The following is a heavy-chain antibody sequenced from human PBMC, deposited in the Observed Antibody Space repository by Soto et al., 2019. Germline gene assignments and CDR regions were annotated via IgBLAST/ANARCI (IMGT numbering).Heavy chain of an antibody. D-gene: IGHD4-17*01. V-gene: IGHV3-33*08. Sequence: GGSLRLSCAPSGFTFGDFAVSWVRQAPGKGLEWVAAIWNDGGNKYYADSVKGRFTISRDNSKNTLYLQMNSLRAEDTAVYYCARPYYGDNWYFDLWGRGTLVTVSS. CDR2: IWNDGGNK. CDR3: ARPYYGDNWYFDL. J-gene: IGHJ2*01. CDR1: GFTFGDFA.